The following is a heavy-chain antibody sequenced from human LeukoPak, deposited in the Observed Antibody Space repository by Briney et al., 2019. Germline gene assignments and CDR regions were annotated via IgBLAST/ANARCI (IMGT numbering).Heavy chain of an antibody. CDR2: ISSGSSYI. CDR3: ARLVGATDSPSDY. CDR1: GFTFSSYN. Sequence: GVSQRLSCAASGFTFSSYNMNWVRQSPGKGLEWVSCISSGSSYIHYADSVKGRFTISRDNAKNSLYLQMNSLRAEDTAVYYCARLVGATDSPSDYWGQGSLVTVSS. J-gene: IGHJ4*02. D-gene: IGHD1-26*01. V-gene: IGHV3-21*01.